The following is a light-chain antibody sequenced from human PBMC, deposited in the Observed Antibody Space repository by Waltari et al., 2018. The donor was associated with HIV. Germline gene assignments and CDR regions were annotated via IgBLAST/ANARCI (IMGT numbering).Light chain of an antibody. CDR1: SSDVGGYNY. V-gene: IGLV2-14*01. CDR3: SSYTGSSSVV. CDR2: EVS. J-gene: IGLJ3*02. Sequence: QSALTQPASVSGSPGQSITISCTGASSDVGGYNYVSWYQQHPGKAPKLMIYEVSNRPSGVSNRFSGSKSGNTASRTISGLRAEDEADYYCSSYTGSSSVVFGGGTKLTVL.